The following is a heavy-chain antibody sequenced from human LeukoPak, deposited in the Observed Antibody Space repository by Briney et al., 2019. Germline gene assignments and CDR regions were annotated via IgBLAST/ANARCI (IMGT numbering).Heavy chain of an antibody. Sequence: SVKVSCTASGGTFSSYAISWVRQAPGQGLEWMGRIIPILGIANYAQKFQGRVTITADKSTSTAYMELSSLRSEDTAVYYCARERVYGSGNDGMDVWGQGTTVTVSS. CDR3: ARERVYGSGNDGMDV. D-gene: IGHD3-10*01. CDR1: GGTFSSYA. CDR2: IIPILGIA. V-gene: IGHV1-69*04. J-gene: IGHJ6*02.